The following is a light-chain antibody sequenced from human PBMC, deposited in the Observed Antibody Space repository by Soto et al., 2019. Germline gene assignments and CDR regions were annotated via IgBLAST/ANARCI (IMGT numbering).Light chain of an antibody. V-gene: IGKV3-20*01. CDR2: GAS. Sequence: EIVLTQSPATLSLSPGEGATLSCRASHSVSSRYLAWYQQKPGQAPRLLIYGASSRATGIPNRFSGSGSGTDFTLTISRLEPDDFAVYFCQQYSTSPWTFGQGTKVDIK. CDR1: HSVSSRY. CDR3: QQYSTSPWT. J-gene: IGKJ1*01.